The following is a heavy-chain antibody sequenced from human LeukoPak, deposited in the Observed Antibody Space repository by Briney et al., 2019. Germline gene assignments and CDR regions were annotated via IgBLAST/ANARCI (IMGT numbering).Heavy chain of an antibody. V-gene: IGHV3-15*04. CDR1: GFTFSNAW. D-gene: IGHD2-15*01. Sequence: PGGSLRLSCAASGFTFSNAWMSWVRQAPGKGLEWVGRIESKTDGGTTDYAAPVKGRFTISRDDSKNTLYLQMHSLKTEDTAVYYCTTEARLRYCSGGSCSPRYYYGMDVWGQGTTVTVSS. J-gene: IGHJ6*02. CDR3: TTEARLRYCSGGSCSPRYYYGMDV. CDR2: IESKTDGGTT.